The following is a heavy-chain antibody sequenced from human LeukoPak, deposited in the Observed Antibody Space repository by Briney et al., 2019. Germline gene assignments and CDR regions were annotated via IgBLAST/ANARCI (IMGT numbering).Heavy chain of an antibody. CDR2: IKQDGTKT. V-gene: IGHV3-7*01. CDR3: ATAEYTVALDY. Sequence: SLRLSXXASXXNXRNSWMTWVRQAPGKGLEWVANIKQDGTKTYYADSVKGRFTISRDNAKNSLYLQMNSLRVEDTAVYYCATAEYTVALDYWGQGALITVSS. D-gene: IGHD5-12*01. CDR1: XXNXRNSW. J-gene: IGHJ4*02.